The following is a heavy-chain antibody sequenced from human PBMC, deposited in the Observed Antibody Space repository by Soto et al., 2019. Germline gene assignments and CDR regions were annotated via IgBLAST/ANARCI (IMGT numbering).Heavy chain of an antibody. CDR1: GFTFSSYG. J-gene: IGHJ4*02. CDR3: ARPFYDSSGYYFIGGFDY. CDR2: ISYDGSNK. Sequence: QVQLVESGGGVVQPGRSLRLSCAASGFTFSSYGMHWVRQAPGKGLEWVAVISYDGSNKYYADSVKGRFTISRDNSKNTRYLQMNSLRAEDTAVYYCARPFYDSSGYYFIGGFDYWGQGTLVTVSS. D-gene: IGHD3-22*01. V-gene: IGHV3-30*03.